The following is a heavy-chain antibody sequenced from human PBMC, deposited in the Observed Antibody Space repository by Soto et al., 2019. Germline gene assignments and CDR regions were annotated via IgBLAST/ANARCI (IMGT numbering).Heavy chain of an antibody. D-gene: IGHD6-19*01. J-gene: IGHJ5*02. Sequence: SETLSLTCSVSGGSINSSSYFWGWVRQPPGKGLEWIGSIYYSGSTYYNPSLRGRVTISVDTSKNQFSLKLSSVTAADTAVFYCARHYSSGSRNWFDPWGQGTLVTVSS. CDR1: GGSINSSSYF. CDR2: IYYSGST. V-gene: IGHV4-39*01. CDR3: ARHYSSGSRNWFDP.